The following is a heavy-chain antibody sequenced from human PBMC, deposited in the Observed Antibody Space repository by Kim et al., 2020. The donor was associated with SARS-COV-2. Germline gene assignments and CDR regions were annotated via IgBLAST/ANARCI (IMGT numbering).Heavy chain of an antibody. J-gene: IGHJ4*02. Sequence: GGSLRLSCAASGFTFSSYGMHWVRQAPGKGLEWLAVISYDGSNKYYADSVKGRFTISRDNSKNTLYLQMNSLRAEDTAVYYCARDLDWGQGTLVTVSS. CDR1: GFTFSSYG. V-gene: IGHV3-33*05. CDR2: ISYDGSNK. CDR3: ARDLD.